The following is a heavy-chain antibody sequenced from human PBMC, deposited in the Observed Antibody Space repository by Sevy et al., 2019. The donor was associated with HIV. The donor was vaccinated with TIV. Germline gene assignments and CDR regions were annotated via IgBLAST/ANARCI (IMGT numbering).Heavy chain of an antibody. Sequence: GGSLRLSCAASGFTFSSYEMNWVRQAPGKGLEWVSYISSSGSTIYYADSVKGRFTISRDNAKNSLYLQMNSLRAEDMAVYYCASYPSALPHGDPGFDYWGQGTLVTVSS. V-gene: IGHV3-48*03. CDR3: ASYPSALPHGDPGFDY. J-gene: IGHJ4*02. D-gene: IGHD4-17*01. CDR2: ISSSGSTI. CDR1: GFTFSSYE.